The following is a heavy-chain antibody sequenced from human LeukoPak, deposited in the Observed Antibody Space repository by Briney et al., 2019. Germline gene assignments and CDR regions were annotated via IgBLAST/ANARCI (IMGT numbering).Heavy chain of an antibody. CDR3: ARAQLPSTVTTPADAFDI. V-gene: IGHV1-69*13. CDR2: IIPIFGTA. CDR1: GGTFSSYA. J-gene: IGHJ3*02. Sequence: SVKVSCKASGGTFSSYAISWVRQAPGQGLEWMGGIIPIFGTANYAQKFQGRVTITADESTSTAYMELSSLRSEDTAVYYCARAQLPSTVTTPADAFDIWGQGTMVTVSS. D-gene: IGHD4-17*01.